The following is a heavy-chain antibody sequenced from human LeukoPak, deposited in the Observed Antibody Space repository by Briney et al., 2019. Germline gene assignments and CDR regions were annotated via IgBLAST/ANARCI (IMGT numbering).Heavy chain of an antibody. V-gene: IGHV1-2*06. D-gene: IGHD2-2*01. Sequence: ASVKVSCKASGYTFTGYYMHWVRQAPGQGLEWMGRINPNSGGTNYAQKFQGRVTMTRDTSISTAYMELSRLRSDDTAVYYCASRPLGYCSSTSCTENSYWGQGTLVTVSS. CDR2: INPNSGGT. J-gene: IGHJ4*02. CDR1: GYTFTGYY. CDR3: ASRPLGYCSSTSCTENSY.